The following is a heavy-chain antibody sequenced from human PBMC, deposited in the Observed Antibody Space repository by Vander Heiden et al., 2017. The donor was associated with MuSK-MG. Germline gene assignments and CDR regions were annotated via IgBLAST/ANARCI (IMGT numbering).Heavy chain of an antibody. CDR3: AKEDSSGWYFYDY. V-gene: IGHV3-9*01. CDR1: GFTFDDYA. CDR2: ISWNSGSI. Sequence: EVQLVESGGGLVQPGRSLRLSCAASGFTFDDYAMHWVRQAPGKGLEWVSGISWNSGSIGYADSVKGRLTISRDNAKNSLYLQMNSLRAEDTAFYYCAKEDSSGWYFYDYWGQGTLVTVSS. J-gene: IGHJ4*02. D-gene: IGHD6-19*01.